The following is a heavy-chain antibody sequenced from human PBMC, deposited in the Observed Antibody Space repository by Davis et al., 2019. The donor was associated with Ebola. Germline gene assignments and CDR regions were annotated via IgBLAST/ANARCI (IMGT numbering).Heavy chain of an antibody. Sequence: AASVKVSCKASGGTFSSYAISWVRQAPGQGLEWMGGIIPIFGTANYAQKFQGRVTSTADESTSTAYMELSSLRSEDTAVYYCARGGVVGATILLSWGQGTLVTVSS. CDR2: IIPIFGTA. D-gene: IGHD1-26*01. J-gene: IGHJ5*02. CDR1: GGTFSSYA. CDR3: ARGGVVGATILLS. V-gene: IGHV1-69*13.